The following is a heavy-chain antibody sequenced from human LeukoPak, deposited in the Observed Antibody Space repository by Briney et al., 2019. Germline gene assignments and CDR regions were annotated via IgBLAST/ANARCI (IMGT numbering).Heavy chain of an antibody. D-gene: IGHD1-26*01. Sequence: QSGGPLRLSCAASGFPFDDYGMSSVPQPPGKGLEGVPGINWNGGSTGYADSVKGRFTISSDNGKNSLYLQMNSLRAEDTALYYCARDRGGSYHFDYWGRGTLVTVSS. J-gene: IGHJ4*02. V-gene: IGHV3-20*04. CDR1: GFPFDDYG. CDR3: ARDRGGSYHFDY. CDR2: INWNGGST.